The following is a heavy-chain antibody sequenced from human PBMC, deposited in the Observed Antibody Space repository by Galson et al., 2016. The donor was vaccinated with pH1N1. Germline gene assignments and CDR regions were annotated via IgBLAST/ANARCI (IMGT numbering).Heavy chain of an antibody. CDR3: ARENIVVGEGWDYGMDV. J-gene: IGHJ6*02. D-gene: IGHD2-15*01. CDR1: GGSISIGGFY. Sequence: TLSLTCSVSGGSISIGGFYWSWVRQHPGKGLEWIGYIFPSGHTSYSPSLKSRVSISVDTSKNQFSLQLSSETAADTAVYYCARENIVVGEGWDYGMDVWGQGTTDTVS. CDR2: IFPSGHT. V-gene: IGHV4-31*03.